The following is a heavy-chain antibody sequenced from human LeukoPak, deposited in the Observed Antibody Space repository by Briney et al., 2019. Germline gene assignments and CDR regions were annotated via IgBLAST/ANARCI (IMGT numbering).Heavy chain of an antibody. D-gene: IGHD2-2*01. J-gene: IGHJ5*02. Sequence: SETLSLTCAVYGGSFSGYYWSWLRQPPGKGLEWFGEINHSGSTNYNPSLKSRVTISVDTSKNQFSLKLSSVTAADTAVYYCARDRCSSTSCRGGWFDPWGQGTLVTVSS. CDR1: GGSFSGYY. V-gene: IGHV4-34*01. CDR2: INHSGST. CDR3: ARDRCSSTSCRGGWFDP.